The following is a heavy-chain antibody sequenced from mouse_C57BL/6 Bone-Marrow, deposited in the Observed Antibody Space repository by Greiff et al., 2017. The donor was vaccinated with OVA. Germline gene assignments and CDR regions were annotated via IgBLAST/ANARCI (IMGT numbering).Heavy chain of an antibody. Sequence: VQLQQSGAELVKPGASVKISCKASGYAFSSYWMNWVKQRPGKGLEWIGQIYPGDGDTNYNGKFKGKATLTVDKSSSTAYMQLSSLTSEDSAVYYCAMPPPYYGSRDAMDYWGQGTSVTVSS. CDR1: GYAFSSYW. CDR3: AMPPPYYGSRDAMDY. J-gene: IGHJ4*01. V-gene: IGHV1-80*01. CDR2: IYPGDGDT. D-gene: IGHD1-1*01.